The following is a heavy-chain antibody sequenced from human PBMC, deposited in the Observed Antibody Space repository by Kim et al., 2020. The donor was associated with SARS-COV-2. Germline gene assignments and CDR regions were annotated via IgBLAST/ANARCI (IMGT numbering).Heavy chain of an antibody. CDR1: GGSFSGYY. J-gene: IGHJ6*02. Sequence: SETLSLTCAVYGGSFSGYYWSWIRQPPGKGLEWIGEINHSGSTNYNPSLKSRVTISVDTSKNQFSLKLSSVTAADTAVYYCARQNVLLWFGEPPGMDVWGQGTTVTVSS. D-gene: IGHD3-10*01. CDR3: ARQNVLLWFGEPPGMDV. CDR2: INHSGST. V-gene: IGHV4-34*01.